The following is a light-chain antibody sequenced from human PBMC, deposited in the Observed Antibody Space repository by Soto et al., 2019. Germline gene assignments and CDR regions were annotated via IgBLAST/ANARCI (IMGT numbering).Light chain of an antibody. CDR1: SSNIGSNY. J-gene: IGLJ1*01. Sequence: QSVLTQPPSASGTPGQRVTISCSGSSSNIGSNYVYWYQQLPGTAPKLLIYSNNQRPSGVPDRFSGSKSGTSASLAISGLRSEDEAEYYCAAWDTRLSGRLFGRGPKVSV. CDR3: AAWDTRLSGRL. CDR2: SNN. V-gene: IGLV1-47*02.